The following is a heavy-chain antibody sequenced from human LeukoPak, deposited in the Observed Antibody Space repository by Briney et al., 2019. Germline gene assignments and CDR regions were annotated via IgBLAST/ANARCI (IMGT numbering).Heavy chain of an antibody. V-gene: IGHV4-59*08. Sequence: SETLSLTCTVSGGSISSYYWSWIRQPPGKGLEWIGYIYYSGNTNYNPSLKSRVTISVDTSKNQFSLKLSSVTAADTAVYFCATNRAGTYDRPFDIWGQGTMVTVSS. CDR2: IYYSGNT. CDR3: ATNRAGTYDRPFDI. D-gene: IGHD1-26*01. J-gene: IGHJ3*02. CDR1: GGSISSYY.